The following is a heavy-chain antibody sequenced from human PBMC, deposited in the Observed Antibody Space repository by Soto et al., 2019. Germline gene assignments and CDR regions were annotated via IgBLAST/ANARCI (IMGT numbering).Heavy chain of an antibody. CDR2: ISSNSNYK. CDR3: ARATGYYHTSGSDP. D-gene: IGHD3-22*01. CDR1: GGSISRPDHY. Sequence: LSLTCSVSGGSISRPDHYWSWIRQAPGKGLEWISYISSNSNYKNHADSVRGRFTISRDNAKNSLYLQMNGLRAEDTAVYYCARATGYYHTSGSDPWGQGILVTVSS. J-gene: IGHJ5*02. V-gene: IGHV3-11*06.